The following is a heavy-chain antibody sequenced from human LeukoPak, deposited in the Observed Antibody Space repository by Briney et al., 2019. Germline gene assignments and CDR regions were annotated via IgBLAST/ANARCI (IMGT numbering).Heavy chain of an antibody. V-gene: IGHV4-34*01. J-gene: IGHJ4*02. CDR3: ARVSSGYYYEFYY. D-gene: IGHD3-22*01. Sequence: SETLSLTCAVYGGSFSGYYWSWVRQPPGKGLEWIWEISNSGSTNYYPPLKSRDTISVDTSKNHCSLKLSSVTAADTAVYYCARVSSGYYYEFYYCGEGALVTVS. CDR1: GGSFSGYY. CDR2: ISNSGST.